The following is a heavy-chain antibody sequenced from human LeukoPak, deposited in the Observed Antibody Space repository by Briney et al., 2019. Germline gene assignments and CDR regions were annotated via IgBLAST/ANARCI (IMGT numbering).Heavy chain of an antibody. V-gene: IGHV3-48*02. CDR1: GFTVSSNS. CDR3: VRERYHGSGAPRYDY. Sequence: GVSLRLSCTVSGFTVSSNSMSWVRQAPGKGLEWVSYISSSGSTIYYADSVKGRFTISRDSAKNSLYLQMDSLRDEDTAVYYCVRERYHGSGAPRYDYWGQGTLVTVSS. D-gene: IGHD3-10*01. J-gene: IGHJ4*02. CDR2: ISSSGSTI.